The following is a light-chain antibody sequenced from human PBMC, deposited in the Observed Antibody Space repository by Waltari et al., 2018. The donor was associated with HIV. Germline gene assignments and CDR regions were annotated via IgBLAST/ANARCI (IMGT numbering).Light chain of an antibody. J-gene: IGKJ4*01. Sequence: DIQMAQSPSTVSAFVVGTVTITCRASRDISTSLAWYQFKPGRAPNLLIYSAFRLETGVPSRFGGSGSGTEFTLTITSLHPDDFATYYCQQADSFPHTFGGGTRVA. V-gene: IGKV1-12*01. CDR3: QQADSFPHT. CDR2: SAF. CDR1: RDISTS.